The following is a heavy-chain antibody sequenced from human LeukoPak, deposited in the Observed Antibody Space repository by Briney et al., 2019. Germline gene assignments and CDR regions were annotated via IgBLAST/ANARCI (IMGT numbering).Heavy chain of an antibody. CDR2: INPNSGGT. CDR3: ARDPYDSSGYYYGDAFDI. J-gene: IGHJ3*02. CDR1: GYTFTGYY. V-gene: IGHV1-2*04. D-gene: IGHD3-22*01. Sequence: ASVKVSCKASGYTFTGYYMHWVRQAPGQGLEWMGWINPNSGGTNYAQKFQGWVTMTRDTSISTAYMELSRLRSDDTAVYYCARDPYDSSGYYYGDAFDIWGQGTMVTISS.